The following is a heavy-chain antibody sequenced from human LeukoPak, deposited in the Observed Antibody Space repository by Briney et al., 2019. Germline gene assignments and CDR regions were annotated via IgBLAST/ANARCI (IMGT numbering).Heavy chain of an antibody. CDR3: ARKGGIYCNDGCFHDAFDI. CDR1: GFILNNHA. CDR2: INGDGSES. Sequence: GGSMRLSCAASGFILNNHAMTWVRQAPGKGLEWVANINGDGSESHSVDSVKGRFTISRDNAKNSLYLQMNSLRGEDTAVYYCARKGGIYCNDGCFHDAFDIWGQGTTVTVSS. J-gene: IGHJ3*02. V-gene: IGHV3-7*01. D-gene: IGHD2/OR15-2a*01.